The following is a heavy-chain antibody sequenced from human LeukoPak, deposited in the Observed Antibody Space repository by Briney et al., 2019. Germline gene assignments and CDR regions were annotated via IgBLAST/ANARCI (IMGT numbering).Heavy chain of an antibody. Sequence: GGSLRLSCAASGFTFSNYWMSWVRQAPGKGLEWVANIKQGGSEKYYVDSVKGRFTISRDNAQKSLYLQMNSLRAEDTAVYYCARVLEKKGSLDRYFDYWGQGTLVTVSS. CDR1: GFTFSNYW. D-gene: IGHD2-15*01. CDR3: ARVLEKKGSLDRYFDY. J-gene: IGHJ4*02. V-gene: IGHV3-7*01. CDR2: IKQGGSEK.